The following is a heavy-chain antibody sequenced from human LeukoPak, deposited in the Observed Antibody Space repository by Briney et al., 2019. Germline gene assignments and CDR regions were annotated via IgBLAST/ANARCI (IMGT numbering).Heavy chain of an antibody. V-gene: IGHV4-61*05. CDR1: GGSISSSSYY. Sequence: SETLSLTCTVSGGSISSSSYYWSWIRQPPGKGLEWIGYIYYSGSTNYNPSLKSRVTISVDTSKNQFSLKLSSVTAADTAVYYCARRDSSGWSYFDYWGQGTLVTVSS. CDR3: ARRDSSGWSYFDY. J-gene: IGHJ4*02. D-gene: IGHD6-19*01. CDR2: IYYSGST.